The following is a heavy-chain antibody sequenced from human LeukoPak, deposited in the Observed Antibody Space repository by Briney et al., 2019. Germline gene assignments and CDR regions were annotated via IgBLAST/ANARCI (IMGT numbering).Heavy chain of an antibody. V-gene: IGHV1-8*01. CDR2: MNPNSGNT. CDR1: GYTFTSYD. D-gene: IGHD3-3*01. Sequence: ASVKVSCKASGYTFTSYDINWVRQATGQGLEWMGWMNPNSGNTGYAQKFQGRVTMTRNTSISTAYMELSSLRSEDTAVYYCARGRPTTIFGVENWFDPWGQGTLVTVSS. CDR3: ARGRPTTIFGVENWFDP. J-gene: IGHJ5*02.